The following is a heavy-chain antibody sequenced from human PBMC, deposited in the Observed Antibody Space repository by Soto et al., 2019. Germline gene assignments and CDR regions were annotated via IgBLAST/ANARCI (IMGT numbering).Heavy chain of an antibody. V-gene: IGHV1-18*01. J-gene: IGHJ4*02. Sequence: GPGVKKPGASVKVSCKASGYTFITYGFTWVRQAPGQGLEWMGWISAYNGNTNYAQKFQGRVTMTTDTSTNTASMELRSLTSDYTDVYFCARGQFGDLDYWGQGTLVTVSS. CDR2: ISAYNGNT. D-gene: IGHD4-17*01. CDR3: ARGQFGDLDY. CDR1: GYTFITYG.